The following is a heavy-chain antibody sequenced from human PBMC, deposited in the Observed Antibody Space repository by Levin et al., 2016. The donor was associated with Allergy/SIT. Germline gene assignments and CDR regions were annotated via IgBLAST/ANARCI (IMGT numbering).Heavy chain of an antibody. CDR1: GYTFTSYD. D-gene: IGHD6-13*01. Sequence: ASVKVSCKASGYTFTSYDINWVRQATGQGLEWMGWMNPNSGNTGYAQKFQGRVTMTRNTSISTAYMELSSLRSEDTAVYYCARGSVGWGIAAAGTSQLDYWGQGTLVTVSS. V-gene: IGHV1-8*01. CDR3: ARGSVGWGIAAAGTSQLDY. J-gene: IGHJ4*02. CDR2: MNPNSGNT.